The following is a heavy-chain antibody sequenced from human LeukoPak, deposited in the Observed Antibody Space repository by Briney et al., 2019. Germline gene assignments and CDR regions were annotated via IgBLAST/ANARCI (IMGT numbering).Heavy chain of an antibody. J-gene: IGHJ4*02. V-gene: IGHV3-30*03. D-gene: IGHD5-18*01. CDR1: GFSFSTYG. CDR2: ISDDGSNK. CDR3: ARAPGYRGFLDY. Sequence: GRSLRLSCAASGFSFSTYGVHWVRQAPGKGLEWVAYISDDGSNKYYADFVKGRFTISRDNSKNNSKNTLYLQMNSLRPEDTAVYYCARAPGYRGFLDYWGQGNLVTVSS.